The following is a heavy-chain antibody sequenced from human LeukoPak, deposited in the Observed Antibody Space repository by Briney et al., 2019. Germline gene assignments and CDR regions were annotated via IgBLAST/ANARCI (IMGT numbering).Heavy chain of an antibody. D-gene: IGHD2-8*01. CDR3: AKDGDIVLMPLDY. V-gene: IGHV3-23*01. CDR2: ISGSGGST. Sequence: GGSLRLSCAASGFTFDDYGMSWVRQAPGKGLEGVSAISGSGGSTYYADSVKGRFTISRDNSKNTLYLQMNSLRAEDTAVYYCAKDGDIVLMPLDYWGQGTLVTVSS. CDR1: GFTFDDYG. J-gene: IGHJ4*02.